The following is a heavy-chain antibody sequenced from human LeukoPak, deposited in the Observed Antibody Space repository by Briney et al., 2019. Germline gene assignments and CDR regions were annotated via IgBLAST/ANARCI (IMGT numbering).Heavy chain of an antibody. J-gene: IGHJ6*03. Sequence: GASVKVSCKASGYTFTGYYMHWVRQAPGQGLEWMGWINPNSGGTNYAQKFQGRVTMTRDTSISTAYMELSRLRSDDTAVYYCARESIGVDLARYGGNQDDYYYYYMDVWGKGTTVTVSS. V-gene: IGHV1-2*02. CDR1: GYTFTGYY. CDR3: ARESIGVDLARYGGNQDDYYYYYMDV. D-gene: IGHD4-23*01. CDR2: INPNSGGT.